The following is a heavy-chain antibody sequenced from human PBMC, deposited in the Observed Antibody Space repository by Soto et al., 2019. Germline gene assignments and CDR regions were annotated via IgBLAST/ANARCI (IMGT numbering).Heavy chain of an antibody. D-gene: IGHD2-21*01. CDR1: GFTSSHYA. CDR3: AKDRRIVVAIATPPFAFDV. J-gene: IGHJ3*01. CDR2: ISGSGGST. Sequence: PGGSLRLSCAASGFTSSHYAMRWVRQAPGKGLEWVSSISGSGGSTYYADSVNGRFTISGDDSKNTLYLLMNSLRAEDTAVYYCAKDRRIVVAIATPPFAFDVWGQGTMVTVSS. V-gene: IGHV3-23*01.